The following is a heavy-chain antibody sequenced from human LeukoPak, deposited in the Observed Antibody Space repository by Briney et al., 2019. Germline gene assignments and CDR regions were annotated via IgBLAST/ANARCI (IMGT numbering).Heavy chain of an antibody. CDR1: GYTFTGYY. Sequence: ASVKVSCKASGYTFTGYYMHWVRQAPGQGLEWMGWINPNSGGTKYAQKFQGRVTMTRDTSISTAYMELKKLRSDDTAVCYCARVGDADYYYYYYMDVWGKGTTVTVSS. J-gene: IGHJ6*03. CDR3: ARVGDADYYYYYYMDV. D-gene: IGHD3-16*01. CDR2: INPNSGGT. V-gene: IGHV1-2*02.